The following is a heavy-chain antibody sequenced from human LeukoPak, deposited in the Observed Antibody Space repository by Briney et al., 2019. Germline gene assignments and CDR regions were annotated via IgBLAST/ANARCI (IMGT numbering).Heavy chain of an antibody. D-gene: IGHD6-13*01. J-gene: IGHJ5*02. CDR3: ARTALGIYSSSWFDP. CDR1: GYTFTNYA. CDR2: ISAYNGNT. Sequence: ASVKVSCKASGYTFTNYAMHWVRQAPGQGLEWMGWISAYNGNTNYAQKLQGRVAMTTDTSTSTAYMELRSLRSDDTAVYYCARTALGIYSSSWFDPWGQGTLVTVSS. V-gene: IGHV1-18*01.